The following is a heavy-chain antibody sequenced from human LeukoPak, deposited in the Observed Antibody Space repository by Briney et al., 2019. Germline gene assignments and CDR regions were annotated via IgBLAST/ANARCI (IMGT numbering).Heavy chain of an antibody. Sequence: ASVKVSCKASGYTFTSYGISWVRQAPGQGLEWMGWISAYNGNTNYAQKLQGRVTMTTDTSTSTAYMELRSLGSDDTAVYYCARDAAIVVVPAATIGDWFDPWGQGTLVTVSS. D-gene: IGHD2-2*01. CDR3: ARDAAIVVVPAATIGDWFDP. V-gene: IGHV1-18*01. CDR1: GYTFTSYG. J-gene: IGHJ5*02. CDR2: ISAYNGNT.